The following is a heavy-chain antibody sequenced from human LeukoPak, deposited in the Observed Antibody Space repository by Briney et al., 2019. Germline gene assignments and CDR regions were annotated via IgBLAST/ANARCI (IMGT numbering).Heavy chain of an antibody. V-gene: IGHV4-31*03. J-gene: IGHJ4*02. CDR1: GGSISSGSYY. CDR3: SRENGAFSPFGY. D-gene: IGHD2-8*01. Sequence: PSETLSLTCSVSGGSISSGSYYWSWIRQHPGKGLEWIGYIYYSGSTYYNPSLKSRVTISVDTSKNQFSLNLNSVTAADTAVYYCSRENGAFSPFGYWGQGILVTV. CDR2: IYYSGST.